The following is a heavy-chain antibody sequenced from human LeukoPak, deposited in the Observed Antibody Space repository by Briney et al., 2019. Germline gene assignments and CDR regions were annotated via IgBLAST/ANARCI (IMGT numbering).Heavy chain of an antibody. V-gene: IGHV3-23*01. CDR3: AKGEYSSGWRSWFDP. J-gene: IGHJ5*02. Sequence: PGGSLRLSCAVSGFTFSSYAMSWVRQAPGKGLESVSSISGSGVSTYYADSVKGRFTVSRDNSKNTLYLQMNSLRAEDTAVYYCAKGEYSSGWRSWFDPWGQGTLVTVSS. D-gene: IGHD6-19*01. CDR2: ISGSGVST. CDR1: GFTFSSYA.